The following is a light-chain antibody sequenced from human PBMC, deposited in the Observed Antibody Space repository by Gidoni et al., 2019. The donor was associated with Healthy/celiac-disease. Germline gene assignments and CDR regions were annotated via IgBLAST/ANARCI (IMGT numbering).Light chain of an antibody. CDR3: QQDNSYPYT. V-gene: IGKV1-12*01. CDR2: AAS. CDR1: QGISSW. J-gene: IGKJ3*01. Sequence: ILTPPSPSSVSASVGDRVTITCRASQGISSWLAWYQQKPGKAPKLLIYAASSLQSGVPSRFSGSGSGTDFTLNISSLQPEDFATYYCQQDNSYPYTFGPGTKVDIK.